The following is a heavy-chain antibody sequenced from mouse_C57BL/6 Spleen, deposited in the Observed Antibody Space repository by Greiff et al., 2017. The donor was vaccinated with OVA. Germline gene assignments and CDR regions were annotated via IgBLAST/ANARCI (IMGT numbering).Heavy chain of an antibody. V-gene: IGHV10-1*01. Sequence: EVKLMESGGGLVQPKGSLKLSCAASGFSFNTYAMNWVRQAPGKGLEWVARIRSKSNNYATYYADSVKDRFTISRDDSESMLYLQMNNLKTEDTAMYYCVRCIYYDYDRNAMDYWGQGTSVTVSS. CDR3: VRCIYYDYDRNAMDY. J-gene: IGHJ4*01. CDR1: GFSFNTYA. CDR2: IRSKSNNYAT. D-gene: IGHD2-4*01.